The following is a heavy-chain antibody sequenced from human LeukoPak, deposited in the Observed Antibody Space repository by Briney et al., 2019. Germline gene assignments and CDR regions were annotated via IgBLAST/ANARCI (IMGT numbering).Heavy chain of an antibody. CDR1: GYTFTSYG. D-gene: IGHD6-19*01. V-gene: IGHV1-2*02. J-gene: IGHJ4*02. Sequence: GASVKVSCKASGYTFTSYGISWVRQAPGQGLEWMGWINPNSGGTNYAQKFQDRVTMTRDTSISTAYMELSSLRFDDTAVYYCARDAIAVAGLGGYWGQGTLVTVSS. CDR3: ARDAIAVAGLGGY. CDR2: INPNSGGT.